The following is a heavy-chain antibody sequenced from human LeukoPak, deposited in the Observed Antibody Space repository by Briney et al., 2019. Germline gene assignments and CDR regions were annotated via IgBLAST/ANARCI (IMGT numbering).Heavy chain of an antibody. CDR1: GFTFSSYA. J-gene: IGHJ4*02. V-gene: IGHV3-23*01. CDR3: AGQLGYCSDGTCYFDY. Sequence: GGSLRLSCAVSGFTFSSYAMSWVRQAPGKGLEWVSPISNSGCSTYYADSVKGRFTISRDNSKNTLYLQMSSLRAEDTAVYYCAGQLGYCSDGTCYFDYWGQGTLVTVSS. CDR2: ISNSGCST. D-gene: IGHD2-15*01.